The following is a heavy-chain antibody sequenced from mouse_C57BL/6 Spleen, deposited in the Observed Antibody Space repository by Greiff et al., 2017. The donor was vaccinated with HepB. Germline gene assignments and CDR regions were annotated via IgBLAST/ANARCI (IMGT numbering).Heavy chain of an antibody. Sequence: EVHLVESGGGLVKPGGSLKLSCAASGFTFSDYGMHWVRQAPEKGLEWVAYISSGSSTIYYADTVKGRFTISRDNAKNTLFLQMTSLRSEDTAMYYCARTYYGSSYNPLLDYWGQGTTLTVSS. CDR1: GFTFSDYG. CDR2: ISSGSSTI. V-gene: IGHV5-17*01. CDR3: ARTYYGSSYNPLLDY. J-gene: IGHJ2*01. D-gene: IGHD1-1*01.